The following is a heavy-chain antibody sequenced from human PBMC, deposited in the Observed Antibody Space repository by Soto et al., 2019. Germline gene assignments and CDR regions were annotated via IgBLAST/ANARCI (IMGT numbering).Heavy chain of an antibody. CDR2: ISRTSDYI. J-gene: IGHJ3*02. CDR3: ARDYHLLTGYAFDI. V-gene: IGHV3-21*06. Sequence: ESGGGLVKPGGSLRLSCAASGFTFSSYSMNWVRQAPGKGLEWVSSISRTSDYIYYTNSMKGRFTISRDNAKNSLYLQMNSLRDEDTAVYYCARDYHLLTGYAFDIWGQGTMVTVSS. D-gene: IGHD3-9*01. CDR1: GFTFSSYS.